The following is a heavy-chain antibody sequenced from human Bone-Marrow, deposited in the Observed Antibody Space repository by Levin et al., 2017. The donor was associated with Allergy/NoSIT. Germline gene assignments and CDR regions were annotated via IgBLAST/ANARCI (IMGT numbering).Heavy chain of an antibody. J-gene: IGHJ4*02. D-gene: IGHD2-2*01. CDR1: GFTLSSYG. V-gene: IGHV3-33*01. Sequence: PGGSLRLSCVASGFTLSSYGMHWVRQAPGKALEWVGIIWYDGSQTHYAESVKGRFTISRDTSKNTVYLQMNSVTAEDTAVYYCTRANTSPFDFWGQGALVIVSS. CDR2: IWYDGSQT. CDR3: TRANTSPFDF.